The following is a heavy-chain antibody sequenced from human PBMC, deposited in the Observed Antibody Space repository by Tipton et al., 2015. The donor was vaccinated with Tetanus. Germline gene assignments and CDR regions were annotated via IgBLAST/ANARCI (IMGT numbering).Heavy chain of an antibody. CDR3: AKVVGWGDYFDS. CDR2: IFHSGST. CDR1: GGSVSSGSYY. Sequence: TLSLTCTVSGGSVSSGSYYWAWIRQPPGRGLEWIGHIFHSGSTNYNPSLKSRVTMSIDTSERQFSLKLTSVTSADTAVYYCAKVVGWGDYFDSWGQGILVTVSS. V-gene: IGHV4-61*01. J-gene: IGHJ4*02. D-gene: IGHD1-26*01.